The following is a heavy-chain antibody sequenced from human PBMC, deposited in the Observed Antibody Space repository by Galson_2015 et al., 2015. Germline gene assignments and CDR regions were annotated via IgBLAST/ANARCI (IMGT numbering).Heavy chain of an antibody. CDR2: ISYDGGRK. V-gene: IGHV3-30*04. CDR1: GFTFSSYA. CDR3: AREHQHSPYYYYYMTS. J-gene: IGHJ6*03. Sequence: SLRLSCAASGFTFSSYAMHWVRQAPVEGLEWVAVISYDGGRKYYADSVKGRFTISRDNSKNTLYLQMNSLRAEDTAVYYCAREHQHSPYYYYYMTSGAKGPRSPSP.